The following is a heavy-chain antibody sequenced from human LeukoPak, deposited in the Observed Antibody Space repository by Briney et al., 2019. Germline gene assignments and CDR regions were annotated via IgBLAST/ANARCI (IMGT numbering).Heavy chain of an antibody. J-gene: IGHJ3*02. CDR3: ARIAVAAPGAFDI. Sequence: GGSLRLSCAAAGFTFSSYGMHWVRQAPGKGLEWVAVILSDGSKEFYTDSVKGRFTISRDNSKNTLYLQMNSLRAEDTAVYYCARIAVAAPGAFDIWGQGTMVTVSS. CDR2: ILSDGSKE. D-gene: IGHD6-19*01. V-gene: IGHV3-33*01. CDR1: GFTFSSYG.